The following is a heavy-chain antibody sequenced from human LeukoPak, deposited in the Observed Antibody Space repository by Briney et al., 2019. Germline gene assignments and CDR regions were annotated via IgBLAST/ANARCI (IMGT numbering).Heavy chain of an antibody. CDR3: ARGSPLVGDAFDI. CDR2: MNPNSGNT. J-gene: IGHJ3*02. V-gene: IGHV1-8*01. D-gene: IGHD2-15*01. CDR1: GYTFTSYD. Sequence: ASVKVSCKASGYTFTSYDINWVRQATGQGLEWMGWMNPNSGNTGYAQKFQGRVTMTKNTSISTAYMELSSLRSEDTAVYYCARGSPLVGDAFDIWGQGTMVTVSS.